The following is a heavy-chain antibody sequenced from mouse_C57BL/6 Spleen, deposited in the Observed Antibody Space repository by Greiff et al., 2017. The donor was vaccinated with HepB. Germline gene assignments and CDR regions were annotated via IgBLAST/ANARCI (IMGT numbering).Heavy chain of an antibody. CDR1: GYTFTSYT. CDR3: ARGHDYRAWFAY. J-gene: IGHJ3*01. D-gene: IGHD2-4*01. V-gene: IGHV1-4*01. Sequence: VQLQQSGAELARPGASVKMSCKASGYTFTSYTMHWVKQRPGQGLEWIGYINPSSGYTKYNQKFKDKATLTADKSSSTAYMQLSSLTSEDSAVYYCARGHDYRAWFAYWGQGTLVTVSA. CDR2: INPSSGYT.